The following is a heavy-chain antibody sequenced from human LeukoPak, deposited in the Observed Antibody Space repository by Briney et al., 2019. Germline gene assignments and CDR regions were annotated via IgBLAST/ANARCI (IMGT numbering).Heavy chain of an antibody. CDR3: ARGQMATMRY. Sequence: KASETLSLTCAVYGGSFSGYYWSWIRQPPGKGLEWIGEINHSGSTNYNPSLKSRVTISVDTSKNPFSLKLSSVTAADTAVYYCARGQMATMRYWGQGTLVTVSS. J-gene: IGHJ4*02. V-gene: IGHV4-34*01. CDR2: INHSGST. CDR1: GGSFSGYY. D-gene: IGHD5-24*01.